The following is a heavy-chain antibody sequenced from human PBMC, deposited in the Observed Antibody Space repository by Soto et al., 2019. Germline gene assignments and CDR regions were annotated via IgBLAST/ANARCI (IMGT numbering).Heavy chain of an antibody. CDR2: IKEDGSEK. J-gene: IGHJ4*02. CDR1: GFTFSTYW. V-gene: IGHV3-7*01. Sequence: GGSLRLSCAASGFTFSTYWMSWVRQTPGKGLEWVANIKEDGSEKYYVDSVKGRFTISRDNAEKSLFLQMNSLRVEDTAVYYCARDRGWGIVVVPASFDCWGQGSLVTSPQ. CDR3: ARDRGWGIVVVPASFDC. D-gene: IGHD2-15*01.